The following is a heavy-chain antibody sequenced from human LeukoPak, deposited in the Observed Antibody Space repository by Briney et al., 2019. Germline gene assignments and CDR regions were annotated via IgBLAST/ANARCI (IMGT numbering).Heavy chain of an antibody. CDR3: AKDMAPDWYLKDAFDI. CDR2: ISWNSGSI. CDR1: GFTFSSYA. Sequence: GGSLRLSCAASGFTFSSYAMHWVRQAPGKGLEWVSGISWNSGSIGYADSVKGRFTISRDNAKNSLYLQMNSLRAEDTALYYCAKDMAPDWYLKDAFDIWGQGTMVTVSS. V-gene: IGHV3-9*01. D-gene: IGHD3-9*01. J-gene: IGHJ3*02.